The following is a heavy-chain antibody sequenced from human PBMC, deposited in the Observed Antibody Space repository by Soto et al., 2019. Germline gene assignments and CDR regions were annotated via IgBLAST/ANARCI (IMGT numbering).Heavy chain of an antibody. CDR2: ISSSGSTI. D-gene: IGHD6-13*01. J-gene: IGHJ5*02. CDR1: GFTFSDYY. V-gene: IGHV3-11*01. CDR3: ASRRIASSGTDWFDP. Sequence: QVQLVEAGGGLVKPGGSLRLSCAASGFTFSDYYMSWIRQAPGKGLEWVSYISSSGSTIYYADSVKGRFTISRDNAKNSRYLQMNSLRAEDRAVYYCASRRIASSGTDWFDPWGQGTLVTVSS.